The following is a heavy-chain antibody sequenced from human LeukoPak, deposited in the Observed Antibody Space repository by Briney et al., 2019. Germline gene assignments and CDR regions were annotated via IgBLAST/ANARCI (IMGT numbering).Heavy chain of an antibody. D-gene: IGHD3-10*01. CDR3: ARRKGPPSSGSYKVPQRRYNWFDP. CDR2: IYFTGST. CDR1: GGSISSSSYY. J-gene: IGHJ5*02. Sequence: SETLSLTCIVSGGSISSSSYYWGWIRQPPGKGLEWIGSIYFTGSTYYNPSLKSRATISVDTSKNQFSLKLNSVTAADTAVYYCARRKGPPSSGSYKVPQRRYNWFDPWGQGTLVTVSS. V-gene: IGHV4-39*07.